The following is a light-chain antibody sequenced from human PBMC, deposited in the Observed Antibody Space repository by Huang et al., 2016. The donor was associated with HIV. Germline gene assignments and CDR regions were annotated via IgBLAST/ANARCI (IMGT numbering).Light chain of an antibody. V-gene: IGKV3-15*01. Sequence: EVVMTQSPAILSVSPGERATLSCRASQSVTSNLAWYQQKPGQAPRLLIYSASTRATGIPARFSVSGSGTEFTLTISSLQSEDFAVYYCQHYNNWPWWTFGQGTKVEIK. CDR2: SAS. CDR3: QHYNNWPWWT. J-gene: IGKJ1*01. CDR1: QSVTSN.